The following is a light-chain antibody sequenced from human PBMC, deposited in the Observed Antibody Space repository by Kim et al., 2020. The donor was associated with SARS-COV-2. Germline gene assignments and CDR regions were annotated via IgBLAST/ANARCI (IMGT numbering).Light chain of an antibody. V-gene: IGLV1-44*01. CDR2: SNN. Sequence: ELTQPPSASGTPGQRVTISCSGSSSNIGSNTVSWYQQLPGMAPKLLIYSNNQRPSGVPDRFFGSDSGTSASLAISGLQSEDEADYYCATWDDSLNGCIFGGGTQLTVL. CDR3: ATWDDSLNGCI. J-gene: IGLJ2*01. CDR1: SSNIGSNT.